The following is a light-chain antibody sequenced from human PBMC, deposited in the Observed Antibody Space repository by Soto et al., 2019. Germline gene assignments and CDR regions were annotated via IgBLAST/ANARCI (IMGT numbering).Light chain of an antibody. J-gene: IGKJ1*01. CDR3: QQYYDAPQN. CDR2: WAS. CDR1: QSVLYTKNKNY. V-gene: IGKV4-1*01. Sequence: DIVMTQSPDSLAVSLGERATINCKSSQSVLYTKNKNYLAWYQQKPGQPPKLLIYWASTRESGVPDRFSGSGSGTDFTLTISSLQAEDVAVYYCQQYYDAPQNFGQGTKVEIK.